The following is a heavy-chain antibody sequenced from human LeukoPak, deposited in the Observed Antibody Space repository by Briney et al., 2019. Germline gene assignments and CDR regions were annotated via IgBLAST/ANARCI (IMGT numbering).Heavy chain of an antibody. CDR2: ISYDGSNK. CDR1: GFTFSSYG. J-gene: IGHJ4*02. D-gene: IGHD3-3*01. CDR3: AKDLPQYYDFWSGYYGGFDY. V-gene: IGHV3-30*18. Sequence: GRSLRLSCAASGFTFSSYGMHWVRQAPGKGLEWVAVISYDGSNKYYADSVRGRFTISRDNSKNSLYLQMNSLRTEDTALYYCAKDLPQYYDFWSGYYGGFDYWGQGTLVTVSS.